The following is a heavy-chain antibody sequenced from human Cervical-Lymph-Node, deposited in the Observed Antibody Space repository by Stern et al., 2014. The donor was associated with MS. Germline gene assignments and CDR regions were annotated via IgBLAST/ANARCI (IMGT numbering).Heavy chain of an antibody. Sequence: QVQLEQSGAGVKKPGSSMRVSCEASGDRFNNMHISWVRQAPGRGPEGLGGVSPLFGTANYAQKVQGRVTIIADVSTNTVNMDLYSLRSEDTAVYYCVRDQGGIAASWGQGTLVTVSS. CDR2: VSPLFGTA. V-gene: IGHV1-69*01. CDR1: GDRFNNMH. D-gene: IGHD6-13*01. CDR3: VRDQGGIAAS. J-gene: IGHJ4*02.